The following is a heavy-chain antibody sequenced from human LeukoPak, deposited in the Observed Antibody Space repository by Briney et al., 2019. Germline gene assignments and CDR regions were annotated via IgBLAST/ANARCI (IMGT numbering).Heavy chain of an antibody. CDR2: ISRSGDNT. Sequence: PGGSLRLSCVASGFTFTSYAMSWVRQAPGKGLEWVSAISRSGDNTYYAGSVKGRFTISRDNSKSTLYLQVNRLRAEDTAVYYCAKQGYTTSWLYFDYWGQGTLVTVSS. CDR3: AKQGYTTSWLYFDY. D-gene: IGHD5-12*01. V-gene: IGHV3-23*01. J-gene: IGHJ4*02. CDR1: GFTFTSYA.